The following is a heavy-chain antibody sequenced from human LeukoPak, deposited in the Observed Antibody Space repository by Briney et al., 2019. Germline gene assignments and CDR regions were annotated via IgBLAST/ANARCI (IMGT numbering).Heavy chain of an antibody. CDR3: AKGGSSGYYSSFDY. CDR2: ISVSGGST. Sequence: QPGGSLRLSCAASGLSVSAYYMSWVRQAPGKGLEWVSVISVSGGSTSYGDSVKGRFTISRDNSKNTVYLQMNSLRAEDTAVYYCAKGGSSGYYSSFDYWGQGTLVTVSS. V-gene: IGHV3-23*01. J-gene: IGHJ4*02. CDR1: GLSVSAYY. D-gene: IGHD3-22*01.